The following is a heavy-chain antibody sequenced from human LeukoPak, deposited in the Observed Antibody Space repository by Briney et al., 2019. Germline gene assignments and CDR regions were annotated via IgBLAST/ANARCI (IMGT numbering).Heavy chain of an antibody. J-gene: IGHJ6*02. V-gene: IGHV3-66*01. Sequence: PGGSLRLSCAASGFTVSSYYMTWVRQAPGKGLEWVSVMYSGGSTYYADSVKGRVAISRDNSRNTVFLQMNSVRVEDTAVYYCARSYSNHLFGMDVWGQGTAVTVSS. D-gene: IGHD4-11*01. CDR3: ARSYSNHLFGMDV. CDR2: MYSGGST. CDR1: GFTVSSYY.